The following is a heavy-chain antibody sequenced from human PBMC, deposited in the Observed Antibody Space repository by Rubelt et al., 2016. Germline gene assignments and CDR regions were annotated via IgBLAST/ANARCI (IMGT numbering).Heavy chain of an antibody. D-gene: IGHD2-2*01. V-gene: IGHV1-2*02. Sequence: QVQLVQSGAEVKKPGASVKVSCKASGYTFTGYYMHWVRQAPGQGLEWMGWINPNSGGTSYAQKFQGRVTMTRDTSISTAYMELSRLRSDDTAVDYCASELRTSPELSTDYWGQGTPVTVSS. CDR2: INPNSGGT. CDR1: GYTFTGYY. J-gene: IGHJ4*02. CDR3: ASELRTSPELSTDY.